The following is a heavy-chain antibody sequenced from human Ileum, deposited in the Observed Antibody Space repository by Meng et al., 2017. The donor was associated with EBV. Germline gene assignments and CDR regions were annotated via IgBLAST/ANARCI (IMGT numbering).Heavy chain of an antibody. D-gene: IGHD3-22*01. CDR1: GYTFTSYG. CDR2: ISAYNGNT. V-gene: IGHV1-18*01. J-gene: IGHJ4*02. Sequence: QVQLVQSGAEVKKPGASVKVSCKASGYTFTSYGISWVRQAPGQGLEWMGWISAYNGNTNYAQKLQGRVTISADKSISIAYLQWSSLKASDTAMYYCARQEAVYYDSSGCFDYWGQGTLVTVSS. CDR3: ARQEAVYYDSSGCFDY.